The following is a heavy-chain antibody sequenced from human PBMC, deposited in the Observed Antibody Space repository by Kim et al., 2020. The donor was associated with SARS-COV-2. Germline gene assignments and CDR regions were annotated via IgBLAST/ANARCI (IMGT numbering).Heavy chain of an antibody. V-gene: IGHV3-49*04. CDR1: GFTFGDYA. CDR3: TRSGTTMTTYYFDY. Sequence: GGSLRLSCTASGFTFGDYAMNWVRQAPGKGLEWVGFIRSKAYGGTTEYAASVKGRFTISRDDSKGIAYLQMNSLNTEDTAVYYCTRSGTTMTTYYFDYLGQGALVTVSS. CDR2: IRSKAYGGTT. D-gene: IGHD4-17*01. J-gene: IGHJ4*02.